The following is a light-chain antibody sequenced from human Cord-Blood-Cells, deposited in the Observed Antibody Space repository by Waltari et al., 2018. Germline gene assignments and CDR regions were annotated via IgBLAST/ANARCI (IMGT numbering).Light chain of an antibody. Sequence: EIVMTQSPATLSVSPGERATLSCRASQSVSSNLAWYQRKPGQAPRPLIYGASTRATGIPARFSGSGSGTEVTLPISSLQSEDFAVYYCQQYNNWPRTFGQGTKVEIK. J-gene: IGKJ1*01. CDR1: QSVSSN. V-gene: IGKV3-15*01. CDR2: GAS. CDR3: QQYNNWPRT.